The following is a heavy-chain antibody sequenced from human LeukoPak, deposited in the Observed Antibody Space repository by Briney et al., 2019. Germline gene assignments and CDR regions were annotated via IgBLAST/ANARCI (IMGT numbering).Heavy chain of an antibody. V-gene: IGHV4-39*07. J-gene: IGHJ6*02. CDR3: AGDSTIFGGTDV. Sequence: MPSETLSLTCTVSGGSISSSSYYWGWIRQPPGKGLEWIGSIYYSGSTYYNPSLKSRVTISVDTSKNQFSLKLSSVTAADTAVYYCAGDSTIFGGTDVWGQGTTVTVSS. CDR2: IYYSGST. D-gene: IGHD3-3*01. CDR1: GGSISSSSYY.